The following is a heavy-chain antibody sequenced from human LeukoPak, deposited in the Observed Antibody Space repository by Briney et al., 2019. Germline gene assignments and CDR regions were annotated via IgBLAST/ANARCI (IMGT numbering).Heavy chain of an antibody. CDR3: ARGTDLDY. CDR1: GFTFEDHA. J-gene: IGHJ4*02. V-gene: IGHV3-20*04. Sequence: PGGSLRLSRAASGFTFEDHAMNWVRQVPGKGLEWVSGINGNGGSTGYADSVKGRFTISRDNAKNSLYLQMNSLRAEDTAVYYCARGTDLDYWGQGALVTVSS. D-gene: IGHD1-1*01. CDR2: INGNGGST.